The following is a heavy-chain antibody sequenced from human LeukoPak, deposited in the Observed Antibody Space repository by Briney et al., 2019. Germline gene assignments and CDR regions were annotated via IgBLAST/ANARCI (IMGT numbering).Heavy chain of an antibody. Sequence: GGSLRLSCAAFGFTFSSYSMNWVRQAPGKGLEWVSSISSSSSYIYYADSVKGRFTISRDNAKNSLYLQMNSLRAEDTAVYYCAKLPAAGDADYWGQGTLVTVSS. J-gene: IGHJ4*02. CDR3: AKLPAAGDADY. D-gene: IGHD6-13*01. CDR2: ISSSSSYI. CDR1: GFTFSSYS. V-gene: IGHV3-21*01.